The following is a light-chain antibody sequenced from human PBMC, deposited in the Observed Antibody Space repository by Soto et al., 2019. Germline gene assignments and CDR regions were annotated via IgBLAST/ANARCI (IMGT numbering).Light chain of an antibody. CDR3: MQALQTPLIT. V-gene: IGKV2-28*01. CDR1: QSRLHSNGYNY. Sequence: DIVMTQSPLSLPVTPGEPACISCRSIQSRLHSNGYNYLDWYLQKPGQSPKLLIYLGSNRASGVPDRFSGGGSGTDFTLKISRVEAEDVGVYYCMQALQTPLITFGQGTRLEIK. J-gene: IGKJ5*01. CDR2: LGS.